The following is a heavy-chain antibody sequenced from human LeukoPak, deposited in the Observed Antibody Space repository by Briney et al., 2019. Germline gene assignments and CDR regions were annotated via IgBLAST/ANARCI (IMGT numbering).Heavy chain of an antibody. V-gene: IGHV1-69*04. J-gene: IGHJ6*02. Sequence: ASVKVSCKASGGTFSSYAISWVRQAPGQGLEWMGRIIPILGIANYAQKFQGRVTITADKSTSTAYMELSSLRSEDTAVYYSARDLGEKPPPFYYYYYYGMDVWGQGTTVTVSS. D-gene: IGHD3-16*01. CDR1: GGTFSSYA. CDR2: IIPILGIA. CDR3: ARDLGEKPPPFYYYYYYGMDV.